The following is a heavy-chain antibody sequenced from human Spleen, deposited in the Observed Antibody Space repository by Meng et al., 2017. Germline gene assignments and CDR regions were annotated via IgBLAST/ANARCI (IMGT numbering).Heavy chain of an antibody. CDR2: MYHSGST. V-gene: IGHV4-30-2*01. D-gene: IGHD1-1*01. Sequence: QLQLQESGSGLVKPSQTRSLTCAVSGGSNSSGGYSWSWIRQPPGKCLEWIGYMYHSGSTYYNPSLKSRATISVDRSKNHFSLELNSVTAADTAVYYCARENWKSTIDYSGQGTLVTVSS. CDR1: GGSNSSGGYS. J-gene: IGHJ4*02. CDR3: ARENWKSTIDY.